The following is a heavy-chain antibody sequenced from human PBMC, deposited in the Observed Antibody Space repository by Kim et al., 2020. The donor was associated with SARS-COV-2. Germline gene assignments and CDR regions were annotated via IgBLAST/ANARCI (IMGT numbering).Heavy chain of an antibody. J-gene: IGHJ5*02. CDR1: TSYC. V-gene: IGHV1-46*01. D-gene: IGHD1-1*01. Sequence: TSYCMHWVRQAPGQGLEWMGIINPSGGSTSYAQKFQGRVTMTRDTSTSTVYMELSSLRSEDTAVYYCARAERYHLSLRQDWFDPWGQGTLAT. CDR2: INPSGGST. CDR3: ARAERYHLSLRQDWFDP.